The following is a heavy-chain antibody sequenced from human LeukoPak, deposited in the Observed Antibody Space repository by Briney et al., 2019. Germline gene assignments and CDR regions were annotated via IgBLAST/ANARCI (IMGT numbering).Heavy chain of an antibody. CDR3: AKDMHGDYPDYFDY. J-gene: IGHJ4*02. Sequence: ETLSLTCTVSGGSISSSTNYWGWIRQPPGKGLEWVSGIIGSGGKTYYADSVKGRFTISRDNSKNTLFLQMNSLRAEDTAVYYCAKDMHGDYPDYFDYWGQGTLVTVSS. CDR2: IIGSGGKT. D-gene: IGHD4-17*01. CDR1: GGSISSST. V-gene: IGHV3-23*01.